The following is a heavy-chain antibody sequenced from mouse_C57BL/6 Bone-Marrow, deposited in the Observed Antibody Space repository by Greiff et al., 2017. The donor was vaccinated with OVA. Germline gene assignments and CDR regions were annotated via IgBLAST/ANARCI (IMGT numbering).Heavy chain of an antibody. CDR2: ISDGGSYT. V-gene: IGHV5-4*03. J-gene: IGHJ2*01. Sequence: EVKLVESGGGLVKPGGSLKLSCAASGFTFSSYAMSWVRQTPEKRLEWVATISDGGSYTYYPDNVKGRFTISRDNAKNNLYLQMSHLKSEDTAMYYCAGYWNFDYWGQGTTLTVSS. CDR1: GFTFSSYA. D-gene: IGHD2-14*01. CDR3: AGYWNFDY.